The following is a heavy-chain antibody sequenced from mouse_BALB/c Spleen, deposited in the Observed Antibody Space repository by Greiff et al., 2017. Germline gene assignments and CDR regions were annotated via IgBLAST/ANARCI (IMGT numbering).Heavy chain of an antibody. CDR3: AREDGNYGGFAY. CDR2: ISYSGST. Sequence: EVQLVESGPSLVKPSQTLSLTCSVTGDSITSGYWNWIRKFPGNKLEYMGYISYSGSTYYNPSLKSRISITRDTSKNQYYLQLNSVTTEDTATYYCAREDGNYGGFAYWGQGTLVTVSA. J-gene: IGHJ3*01. CDR1: GDSITSGY. D-gene: IGHD2-1*01. V-gene: IGHV3-8*02.